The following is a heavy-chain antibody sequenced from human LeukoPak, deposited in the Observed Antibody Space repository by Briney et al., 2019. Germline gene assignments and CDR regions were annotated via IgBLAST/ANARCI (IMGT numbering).Heavy chain of an antibody. CDR3: ARDLMLSWRFDP. CDR1: GGSISSGDYY. V-gene: IGHV4-30-4*01. CDR2: IYYSGST. J-gene: IGHJ5*02. Sequence: SQTLSLTCTVSGGSISSGDYYWSWIRQPPGKGLEWIGYIYYSGSTYYNPSLKSRVTKSVDTSKNQFSLKLSSVTAADTAVYYCARDLMLSWRFDPWGQGTLVTVSS. D-gene: IGHD2-8*01.